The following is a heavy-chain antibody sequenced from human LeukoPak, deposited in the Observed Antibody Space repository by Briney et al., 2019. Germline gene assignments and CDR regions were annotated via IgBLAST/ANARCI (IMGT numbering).Heavy chain of an antibody. D-gene: IGHD3-22*01. V-gene: IGHV4-34*01. CDR1: GGSFSGDF. J-gene: IGHJ4*02. Sequence: SETLSLTCAVYGGSFSGDFWSWIRQSPGKGLEWIGEINHSGSTNYNPSLKSRVTISVDTSKNQFSLKLSSVTAADTAVYYCARGLYYYDSSGYYYWGQGTLVTVSS. CDR2: INHSGST. CDR3: ARGLYYYDSSGYYY.